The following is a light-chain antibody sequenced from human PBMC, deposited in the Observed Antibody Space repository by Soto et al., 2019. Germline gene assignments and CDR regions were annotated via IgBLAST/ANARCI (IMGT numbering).Light chain of an antibody. CDR2: DAS. CDR3: QQRSEWPRT. CDR1: QSISSS. J-gene: IGKJ1*01. V-gene: IGKV3-11*01. Sequence: EIVFTQSPATPSLSPGERATLSCRASQSISSSLAWYQQKPGQAPRLLIYDASSRATGFPARFSGSGSGTDFTLTIGSLEPEDFAVYYCQQRSEWPRTFGQGTKVDIK.